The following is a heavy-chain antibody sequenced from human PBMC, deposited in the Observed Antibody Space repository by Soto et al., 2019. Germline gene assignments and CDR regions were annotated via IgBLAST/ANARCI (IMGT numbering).Heavy chain of an antibody. D-gene: IGHD2-15*01. CDR1: GYSFTSYW. J-gene: IGHJ6*02. V-gene: IGHV5-51*01. CDR2: IYPGDSDT. CDR3: ASLPLCSGGIYSYGMVV. Sequence: WESLKISCRGSGYSFTSYWIGWVRQMPGKGLEWMGIIYPGDSDTRYSPSFQGQVTISADKSISTAYLQWSSLKASDTAMYYCASLPLCSGGIYSYGMVVSGQGPTGTVSS.